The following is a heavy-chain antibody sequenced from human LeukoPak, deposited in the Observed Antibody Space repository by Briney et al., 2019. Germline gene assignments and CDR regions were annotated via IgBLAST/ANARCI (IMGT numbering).Heavy chain of an antibody. CDR2: ISGSGGST. V-gene: IGHV3-23*01. J-gene: IGHJ6*03. D-gene: IGHD6-13*01. Sequence: SGGSLRLSCAASGFTFSSYAMSWVRQAPGKGLEWVSAISGSGGSTYYADSVKGRFTISRDNSKNTLYLQVNSLRAEDTAVYYCAKDGAAAGRNYYYYYMDVWGKGTTVTVSS. CDR3: AKDGAAAGRNYYYYYMDV. CDR1: GFTFSSYA.